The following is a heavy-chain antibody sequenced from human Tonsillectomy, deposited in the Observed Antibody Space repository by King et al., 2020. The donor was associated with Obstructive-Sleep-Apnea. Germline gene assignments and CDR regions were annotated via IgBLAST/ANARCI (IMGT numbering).Heavy chain of an antibody. J-gene: IGHJ2*01. Sequence: QLVQSGAEVKKPGASVKVSCKASGYSFTSYGISWVRQAPGQGLEWMGWIDTDNGNTYYAQKLQGRVTMTTDTSTSTAYMELRSLRSDDTAVYYCTRDSGYSSGWNYWYFDLWGRGTLVTVSS. CDR1: GYSFTSYG. CDR2: IDTDNGNT. D-gene: IGHD6-19*01. CDR3: TRDSGYSSGWNYWYFDL. V-gene: IGHV1-18*04.